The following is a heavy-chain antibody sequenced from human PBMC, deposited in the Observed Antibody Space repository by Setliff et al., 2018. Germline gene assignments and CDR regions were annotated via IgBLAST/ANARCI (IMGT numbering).Heavy chain of an antibody. J-gene: IGHJ6*02. D-gene: IGHD5-12*01. CDR2: INAGNGNT. Sequence: ASVKVSCKASGYTFTSYAMHWVRQAPGQRLEWMGWINAGNGNTKYSQKFQGRVTITRDTSASTAYMELGSLRSEDTAVYYCARDPASSGYDTYYYYYYGMDVWGQGATVTVSS. V-gene: IGHV1-3*01. CDR3: ARDPASSGYDTYYYYYYGMDV. CDR1: GYTFTSYA.